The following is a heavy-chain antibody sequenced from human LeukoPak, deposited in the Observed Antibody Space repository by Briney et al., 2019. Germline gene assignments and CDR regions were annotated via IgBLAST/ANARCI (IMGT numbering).Heavy chain of an antibody. J-gene: IGHJ5*02. CDR2: IYYSGST. Sequence: SETLSLTCTVSGGSISSYYWSWIRQPPGKGLEWIGYIYYSGSTNYNPSLKSRVTISVDTSKNQFSLKLSSVTAADTAVYYCARGVLTMIVVVKGGPWFDPWGQGTLVTVSS. V-gene: IGHV4-59*01. CDR1: GGSISSYY. CDR3: ARGVLTMIVVVKGGPWFDP. D-gene: IGHD3-22*01.